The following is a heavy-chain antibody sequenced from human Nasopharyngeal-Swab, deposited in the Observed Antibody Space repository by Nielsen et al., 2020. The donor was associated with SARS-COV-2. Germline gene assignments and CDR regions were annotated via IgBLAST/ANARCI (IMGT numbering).Heavy chain of an antibody. CDR1: GSTFTSYG. J-gene: IGHJ6*02. CDR3: ARENIVVVPAATYYYGMDV. D-gene: IGHD2-2*01. V-gene: IGHV1-18*01. Sequence: ASVKVSCKASGSTFTSYGISWVRQAPGQGLEWMGWISAYNGNTNYAQKLQGRVTMTTDTSTSTAYMELRSLRSDDTAVYYCARENIVVVPAATYYYGMDVWGQGTTVTVSS. CDR2: ISAYNGNT.